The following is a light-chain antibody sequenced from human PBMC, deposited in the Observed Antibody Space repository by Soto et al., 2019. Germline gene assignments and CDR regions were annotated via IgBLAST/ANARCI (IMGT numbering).Light chain of an antibody. V-gene: IGLV3-21*04. CDR1: NIGIKS. CDR3: QVWDSTSDHPGV. J-gene: IGLJ3*02. Sequence: SYELTQPPSVSVAPGETATITCGGNNIGIKSVHWYQQRPGQAPVLVIYYDTDRPSGIPERFSGSNSGNTATLTISRVEAGDEADYYCQVWDSTSDHPGVFGGGTKVTVL. CDR2: YDT.